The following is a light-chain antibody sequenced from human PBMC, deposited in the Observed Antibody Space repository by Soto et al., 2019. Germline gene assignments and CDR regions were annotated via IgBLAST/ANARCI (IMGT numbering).Light chain of an antibody. V-gene: IGKV3D-11*02. CDR2: DAS. J-gene: IGKJ4*01. Sequence: EIVLTQSPATLSLSPGERATLSCRASQSVSSYLAWYQQKPGQAPRLLIYDASNRATGIPARFSGSGPGTDFTLTISSLEPEDIAVYYCQQRSNWHPTFGGGTKV. CDR1: QSVSSY. CDR3: QQRSNWHPT.